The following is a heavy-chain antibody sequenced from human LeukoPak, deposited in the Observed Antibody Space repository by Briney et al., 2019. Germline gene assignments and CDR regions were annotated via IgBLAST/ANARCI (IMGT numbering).Heavy chain of an antibody. J-gene: IGHJ4*02. D-gene: IGHD3-22*01. CDR3: ARAGGYGGVLNF. CDR2: INSDGSTT. Sequence: GGSLRLSCAASGFTFSTYWMHWVRQAPGKGLVWVSLINSDGSTTTYGDSVRGRFTISRDNAKNTLNLQMNSVTAEDTAVYYRARAGGYGGVLNFWGQGTLVTVSS. V-gene: IGHV3-74*01. CDR1: GFTFSTYW.